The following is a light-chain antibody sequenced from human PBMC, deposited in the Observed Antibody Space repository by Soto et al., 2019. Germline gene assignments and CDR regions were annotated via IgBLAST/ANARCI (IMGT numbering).Light chain of an antibody. CDR2: DAS. Sequence: DLQMTQSPSSLSASVGDRVTITCQASQDISNYLNWYQQKPGKAPKLLMYDASNLETGDPSRFSGSGSGTDFTSTISSLQPEDIATYYRQQYDNLALTFGGGTKVEIK. CDR1: QDISNY. CDR3: QQYDNLALT. V-gene: IGKV1-33*01. J-gene: IGKJ4*01.